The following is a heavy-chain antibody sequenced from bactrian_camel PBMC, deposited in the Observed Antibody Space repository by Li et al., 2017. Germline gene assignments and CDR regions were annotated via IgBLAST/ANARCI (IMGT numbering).Heavy chain of an antibody. V-gene: IGHV3S31*01. Sequence: VQLVESGGGSVEAGGSLTLSCVASGDIYRRYCMSWFRQSPGNEREEVVSMHSDGPTTYTDSVKGRFTVSEDVDRRTLYLQMNSLKPEDTGMYSCAAVVEGDCLPMAWIPTGTWEQGTQVTVS. CDR1: GDIYRRYC. CDR3: AAVVEGDCLPMAWIPTGT. D-gene: IGHD1*01. J-gene: IGHJ6*01. CDR2: MHSDGPTT.